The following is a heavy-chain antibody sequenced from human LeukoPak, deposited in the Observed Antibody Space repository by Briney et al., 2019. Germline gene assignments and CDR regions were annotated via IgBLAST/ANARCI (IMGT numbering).Heavy chain of an antibody. D-gene: IGHD3-3*01. Sequence: ASVKVSCKASGYTFTSYYMHWVRQAPGQGLEWMGIINPSGGSTSYAQKFQGRVTMTRDTSFSTAYMELSRLRSDDTAVYYCARDPPYYDFWSGDNDYWGQGTLVTVSS. CDR2: INPSGGST. J-gene: IGHJ4*02. CDR3: ARDPPYYDFWSGDNDY. V-gene: IGHV1-46*01. CDR1: GYTFTSYY.